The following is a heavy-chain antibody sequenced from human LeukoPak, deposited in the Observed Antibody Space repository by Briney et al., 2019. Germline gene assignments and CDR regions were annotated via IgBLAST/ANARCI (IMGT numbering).Heavy chain of an antibody. CDR2: IYTSGST. D-gene: IGHD3-3*01. J-gene: IGHJ5*02. V-gene: IGHV4-61*02. CDR1: GGSISSGSYY. Sequence: SETLSLTCTVSGGSISSGSYYWSWIRQPAGKGLEWIGRIYTSGSTNYNPPLKSRVTISVDTSKNQFSLKLSSVTAADTAVYYCARGYYDFWSGYSNTNWFDPWGQGTLVTVSS. CDR3: ARGYYDFWSGYSNTNWFDP.